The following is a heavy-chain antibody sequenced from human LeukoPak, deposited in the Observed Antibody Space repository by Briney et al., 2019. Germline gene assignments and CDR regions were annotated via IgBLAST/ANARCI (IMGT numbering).Heavy chain of an antibody. CDR2: ISYDGSNR. J-gene: IGHJ4*02. CDR1: GFTFSNYD. Sequence: GRSLRLSCAASGFTFSNYDMHWVRQAPGKGLEWVAVISYDGSNRYYAYSVNGRFTISRDNSKNTLYLQMNSLRAEDTAVYYCANIPEEVVAATGTGHFDYWGQGTLVTVSS. CDR3: ANIPEEVVAATGTGHFDY. V-gene: IGHV3-30*18. D-gene: IGHD2-15*01.